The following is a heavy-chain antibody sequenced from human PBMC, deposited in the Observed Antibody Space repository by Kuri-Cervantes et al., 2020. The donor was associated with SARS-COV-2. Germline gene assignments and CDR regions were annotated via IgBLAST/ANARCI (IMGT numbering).Heavy chain of an antibody. V-gene: IGHV4-34*01. CDR1: GRFFSGYY. CDR3: ARGRANIAVAALPYYYGMDV. Sequence: SQTLALTCAFYGRFFSGYYWSWIRQPPGKGLEWIGEINDSGSTNYNPSLKSRVTVSVDTSKNQFSLKLSSVTAADTAVYYCARGRANIAVAALPYYYGMDVWGQGNMVTVAS. CDR2: INDSGST. J-gene: IGHJ6*01. D-gene: IGHD6-19*01.